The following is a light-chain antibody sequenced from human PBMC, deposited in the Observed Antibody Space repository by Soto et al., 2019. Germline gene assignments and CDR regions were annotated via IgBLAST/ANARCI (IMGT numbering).Light chain of an antibody. CDR2: EVT. Sequence: QSAPTQPASVSGSPGQSITMSCTGTSSDVGGYNYVSWYQQHPGKAPKVMIYEVTNRPSGVSDRFSGSKSGNTASLTISGLQVEDEADYYCSSFTSSGTRVFGTGTKVTVL. J-gene: IGLJ1*01. CDR3: SSFTSSGTRV. CDR1: SSDVGGYNY. V-gene: IGLV2-14*01.